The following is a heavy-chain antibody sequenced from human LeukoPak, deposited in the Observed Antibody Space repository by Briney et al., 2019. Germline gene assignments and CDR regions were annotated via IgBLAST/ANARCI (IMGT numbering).Heavy chain of an antibody. J-gene: IGHJ4*02. CDR3: AKSRGYYDTQRSFDY. V-gene: IGHV3-33*06. D-gene: IGHD3-22*01. CDR1: GFTFSSYG. CDR2: IWYDGSNK. Sequence: PGGSLRLSCAASGFTFSSYGMHWVRQAPGKGLEWVAVIWYDGSNKYYADSVKGRFTISRDNSKNTLYLQMNSLRAEDTAVYYCAKSRGYYDTQRSFDYWGQGTLVTVSS.